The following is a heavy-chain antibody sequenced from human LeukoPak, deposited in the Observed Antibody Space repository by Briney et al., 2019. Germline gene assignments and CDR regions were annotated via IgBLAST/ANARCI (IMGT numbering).Heavy chain of an antibody. Sequence: ASVKVSCKASGYTFTGYYMHWVRQAPGQGLEWMGWINPNSGGTNYAQKFQGRVTVTRDTSISTAYMELSRLRSDDTAVYYCARDPGYSGYEFHYWGQGTLVTVSS. CDR1: GYTFTGYY. CDR2: INPNSGGT. D-gene: IGHD5-12*01. CDR3: ARDPGYSGYEFHY. J-gene: IGHJ4*02. V-gene: IGHV1-2*02.